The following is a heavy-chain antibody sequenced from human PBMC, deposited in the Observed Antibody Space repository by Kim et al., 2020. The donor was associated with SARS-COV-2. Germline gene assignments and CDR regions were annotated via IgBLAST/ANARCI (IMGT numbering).Heavy chain of an antibody. CDR1: GGSFSGYY. CDR2: INHSGST. V-gene: IGHV4-34*01. D-gene: IGHD2-2*02. CDR3: ATIPQYCSSTSCYRDYEYFQP. Sequence: SETLSLTCAVYGGSFSGYYWSWIRQPPGKGLEWIGEINHSGSTNYNPSLKSRVTISVDTSKNQFSLKLSSVTAADTAVYYCATIPQYCSSTSCYRDYEYFQPWGHGTLVTVSS. J-gene: IGHJ1*01.